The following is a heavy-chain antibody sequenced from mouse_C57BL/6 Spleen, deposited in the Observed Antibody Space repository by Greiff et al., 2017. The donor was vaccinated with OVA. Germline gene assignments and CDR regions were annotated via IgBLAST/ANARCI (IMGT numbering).Heavy chain of an antibody. D-gene: IGHD2-1*01. CDR1: GYTFTDYN. Sequence: EVQLQQSGPELVKPGASVKMSCKASGYTFTDYNMHWVKQSHGKSLEWIGYINPNNGGTSYNQKFKGKATLTVNKSSSTAYMELRSLTSEDSAVYYCEREGIYYGNYVYFDVWGTGTTVTVSA. CDR3: EREGIYYGNYVYFDV. V-gene: IGHV1-22*01. CDR2: INPNNGGT. J-gene: IGHJ1*03.